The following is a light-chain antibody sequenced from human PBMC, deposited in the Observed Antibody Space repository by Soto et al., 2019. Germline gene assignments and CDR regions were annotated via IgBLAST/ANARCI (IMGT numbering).Light chain of an antibody. Sequence: DIQMTQSPSTLSASVGDRVTITCRASQSISSWLAWYQQKPGKAPKLLIYKASSLESGGPSRFSGSGSGTEFPLTISSLQHDDFASYYCQQYNSYSRNTFGQGTKLEIK. CDR1: QSISSW. J-gene: IGKJ2*01. V-gene: IGKV1-5*03. CDR2: KAS. CDR3: QQYNSYSRNT.